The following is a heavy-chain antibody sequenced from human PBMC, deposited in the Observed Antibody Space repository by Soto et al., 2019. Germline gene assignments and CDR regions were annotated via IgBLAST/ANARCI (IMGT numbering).Heavy chain of an antibody. CDR3: AGITGTTLYFDY. CDR2: IYYSGST. D-gene: IGHD1-20*01. J-gene: IGHJ4*02. V-gene: IGHV4-59*08. CDR1: GGSISSYY. Sequence: SENLSLTCTVSGGSISSYYWSWIRQPPGKGLEWIGYIYYSGSTNYNPSLKSRVTISVDTSKNQFSLKLSSVTAADTAVYYCAGITGTTLYFDYWGQGTLVTVSS.